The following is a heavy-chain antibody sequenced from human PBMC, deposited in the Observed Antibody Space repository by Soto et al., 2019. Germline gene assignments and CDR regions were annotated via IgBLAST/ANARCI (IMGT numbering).Heavy chain of an antibody. V-gene: IGHV1-18*01. CDR1: GYTFTSYG. J-gene: IGHJ6*02. CDR3: ARDLRGNVRGYSYGLYCYYYGMDV. CDR2: ISAYNGNT. Sequence: ASVKVSCKASGYTFTSYGISWVRQAPGQGLEWMGWISAYNGNTNYAQKLQGRVTMTTDTSTSTAYMELRSLRSDDTAVYYCARDLRGNVRGYSYGLYCYYYGMDVWGQGTTVTVSS. D-gene: IGHD5-18*01.